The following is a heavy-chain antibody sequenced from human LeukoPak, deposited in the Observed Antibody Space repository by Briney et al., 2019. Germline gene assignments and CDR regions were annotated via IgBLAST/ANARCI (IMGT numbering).Heavy chain of an antibody. CDR2: IYYSGST. CDR1: GGSISSYY. V-gene: IGHV4-59*08. J-gene: IGHJ3*02. D-gene: IGHD4-17*01. Sequence: PSETLSLTCTVSGGSISSYYWSWIRQPPGKGLEWIGYIYYSGSTNYNPSLKSRVTISVDTSKNQFSLKLSSVTAADTAVYYCARLNTAEDAFDIWGQGTMVTVSS. CDR3: ARLNTAEDAFDI.